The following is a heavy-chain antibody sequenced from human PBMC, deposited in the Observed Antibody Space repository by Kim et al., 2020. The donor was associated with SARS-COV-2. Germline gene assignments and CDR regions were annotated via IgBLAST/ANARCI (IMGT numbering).Heavy chain of an antibody. J-gene: IGHJ6*02. CDR1: GGTFSSYA. V-gene: IGHV1-69*13. CDR3: ARVRFLPLLRFGYSSGWSQNPPPLRAYYYYYYGMDV. Sequence: SVKVSCKASGGTFSSYAISWVRQAPGQGLEWMGGIIPIFGTANYAQKFQGRVTITADESTSTAYMELSSLRSEDTAVYYCARVRFLPLLRFGYSSGWSQNPPPLRAYYYYYYGMDVWGQGTTVTVSS. D-gene: IGHD6-19*01. CDR2: IIPIFGTA.